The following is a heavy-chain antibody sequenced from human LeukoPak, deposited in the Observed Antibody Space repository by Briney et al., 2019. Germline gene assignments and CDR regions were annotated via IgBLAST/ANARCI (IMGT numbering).Heavy chain of an antibody. D-gene: IGHD3-22*01. CDR2: IYSGGST. Sequence: GGSLRLSCAASGFTFNNYGMHWVRQAPGKGLEWVSVIYSGGSTYYADSVKGRFTISRDNSKNMLYLQMNSLRVEDTAVYYCAKGHADSSGYYYFDSWGQGTLVTVSS. J-gene: IGHJ4*02. CDR3: AKGHADSSGYYYFDS. CDR1: GFTFNNYG. V-gene: IGHV3-NL1*01.